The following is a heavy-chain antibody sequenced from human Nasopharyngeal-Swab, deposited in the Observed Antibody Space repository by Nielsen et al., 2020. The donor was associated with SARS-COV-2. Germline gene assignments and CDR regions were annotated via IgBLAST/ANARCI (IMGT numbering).Heavy chain of an antibody. CDR1: GGSISRGGYY. J-gene: IGHJ6*03. D-gene: IGHD2-2*01. CDR3: ARDRWDTRVGGYCSSTSCRRYYYYYYMDV. CDR2: IYYSGST. V-gene: IGHV4-31*03. Sequence: LRLSCTFSGGSISRGGYYWSWIRQHPGKGLELIGYIYYSGSTYYNPSLKSRVTISVDTSKNQFSLKLSSVTAADTAVYYCARDRWDTRVGGYCSSTSCRRYYYYYYMDVWGKGTTVTVSS.